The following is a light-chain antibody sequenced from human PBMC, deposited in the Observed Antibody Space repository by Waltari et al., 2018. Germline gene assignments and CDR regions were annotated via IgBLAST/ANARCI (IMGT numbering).Light chain of an antibody. CDR2: AAS. CDR3: QQSDTSSVT. V-gene: IGKV3-20*01. CDR1: QSISTPY. Sequence: CRASQSISTPYLAWYQQKPGQAPSLLIYAASSRATGIPDRFSGSGSGTDFTLTINRLEPEDFAVYYCQQSDTSSVTFGQGTRLEIK. J-gene: IGKJ5*01.